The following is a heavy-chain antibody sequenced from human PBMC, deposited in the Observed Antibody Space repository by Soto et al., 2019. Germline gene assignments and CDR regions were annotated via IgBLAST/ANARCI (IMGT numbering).Heavy chain of an antibody. Sequence: PSETLSLTCAVYGGSFSGYYWSWIRQPPGKGLEWIGEINHSGSTNYNPSLKSRVTISVDTSKNQFSLKLSSVTAADTAVYYCARAAHIAAAGYAFDIWGQGTTVTVSS. J-gene: IGHJ3*02. V-gene: IGHV4-34*01. D-gene: IGHD6-13*01. CDR2: INHSGST. CDR1: GGSFSGYY. CDR3: ARAAHIAAAGYAFDI.